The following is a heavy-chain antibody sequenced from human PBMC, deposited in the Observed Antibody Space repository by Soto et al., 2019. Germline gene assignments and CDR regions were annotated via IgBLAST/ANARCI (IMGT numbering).Heavy chain of an antibody. CDR2: IMNSGAGT. V-gene: IGHV3-23*01. CDR3: AKDLDAPFLNFDF. J-gene: IGHJ4*02. CDR1: GFPFSTYA. D-gene: IGHD2-2*01. Sequence: TGGSLRLSCAASGFPFSTYAMSWVRQAPGKGLEWVSTIMNSGAGTYYTDSMKGRFTISRDNSKNTVYLQMNSLRVEDTAVYYSAKDLDAPFLNFDFWGQGPLVPVSS.